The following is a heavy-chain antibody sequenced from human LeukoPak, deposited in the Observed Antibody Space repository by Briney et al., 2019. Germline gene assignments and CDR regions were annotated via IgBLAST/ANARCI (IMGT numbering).Heavy chain of an antibody. J-gene: IGHJ4*02. V-gene: IGHV6-1*01. CDR3: ARGGSGRWLVIWGFDY. CDR2: TYYRSKWYN. CDR1: GDSVSSNSAA. D-gene: IGHD6-19*01. Sequence: SQTLSPTCAISGDSVSSNSAAWDWIRQSPSRGLEWLGRTYYRSKWYNDYAVSVKSRITINPDTSKNQFSLQLNSVTPEDTAVYYCARGGSGRWLVIWGFDYWGQGTLVTVSS.